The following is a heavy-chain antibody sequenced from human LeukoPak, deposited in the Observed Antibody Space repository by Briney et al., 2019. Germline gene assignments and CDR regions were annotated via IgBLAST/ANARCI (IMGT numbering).Heavy chain of an antibody. CDR3: ARDASGSYPLYFDY. CDR1: GFTFNTYS. CDR2: ISSSSSHI. D-gene: IGHD3-10*01. Sequence: GGSLRLSCAASGFTFNTYSMNWVRQAPGKGLEWVSSISSSSSHIYYADSVKGRFTIARDNAKNSLYLQMNSLRAEDTAVYYCARDASGSYPLYFDYWGQGTLVTVSS. V-gene: IGHV3-21*01. J-gene: IGHJ4*02.